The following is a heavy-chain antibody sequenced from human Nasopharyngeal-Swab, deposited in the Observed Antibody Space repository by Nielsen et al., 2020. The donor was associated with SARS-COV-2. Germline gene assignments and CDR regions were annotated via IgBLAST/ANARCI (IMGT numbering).Heavy chain of an antibody. Sequence: GESLKISCAASGFTFSSYAMSWVRQAPGKGLEWVSAISGSGGSTYYADSVKGRFTISRDNSKNTLYLQMNNLRAEDTAVYYCAKVLSHYGDYGNDAFDIWGQGTMVTVSS. J-gene: IGHJ3*02. CDR2: ISGSGGST. V-gene: IGHV3-23*01. CDR3: AKVLSHYGDYGNDAFDI. CDR1: GFTFSSYA. D-gene: IGHD4-17*01.